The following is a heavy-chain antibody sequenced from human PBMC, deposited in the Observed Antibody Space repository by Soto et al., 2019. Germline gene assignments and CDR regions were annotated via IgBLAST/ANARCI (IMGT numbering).Heavy chain of an antibody. CDR1: GLIFSDYH. CDR2: IRRKANSYTT. CDR3: AMLGGWSGGSSGMDV. V-gene: IGHV3-72*01. D-gene: IGHD6-19*01. J-gene: IGHJ6*02. Sequence: EVQLVESGGGLVQPGGSLRLSCAASGLIFSDYHMDWVRQAPGKGLEWVGRIRRKANSYTTEYAASVKGRFTISRDDSKNSQYLQMNSLKSEDTAEYYCAMLGGWSGGSSGMDVWGQGTTVTVSS.